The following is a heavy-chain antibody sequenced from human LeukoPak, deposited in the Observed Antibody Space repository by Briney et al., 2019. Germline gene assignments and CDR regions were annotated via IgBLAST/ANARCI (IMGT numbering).Heavy chain of an antibody. V-gene: IGHV4-59*01. J-gene: IGHJ4*02. CDR2: IYYSGST. Sequence: PSETLSLTCTVSGDSISNYYWNWIRQPPGKGLEWIGCIYYSGSTNYNPSLKSRVTISIDTSKNQFSLKLSSVTAADTAVYYCARDRVRGSSNPYFDYWGQGTLVTVSS. CDR3: ARDRVRGSSNPYFDY. CDR1: GDSISNYY. D-gene: IGHD1-26*01.